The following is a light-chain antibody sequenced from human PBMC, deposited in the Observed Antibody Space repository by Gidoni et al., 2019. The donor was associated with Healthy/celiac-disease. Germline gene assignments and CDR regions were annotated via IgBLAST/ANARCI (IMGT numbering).Light chain of an antibody. Sequence: SSELTQDPAVSVALEQTVRITCQGDSLRSYYASWYQQKPGQAPVLVIYGKNNRPSGIPHRFSGSSSGNTASLTITGAQAEDEADYYCNSRDSSGNRVFGTGTKVTVL. J-gene: IGLJ1*01. CDR3: NSRDSSGNRV. CDR1: SLRSYY. CDR2: GKN. V-gene: IGLV3-19*01.